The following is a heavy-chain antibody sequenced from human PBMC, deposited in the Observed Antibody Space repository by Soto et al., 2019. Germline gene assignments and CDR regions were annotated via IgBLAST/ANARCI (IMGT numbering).Heavy chain of an antibody. V-gene: IGHV3-21*01. CDR1: GFTFSSYS. J-gene: IGHJ3*02. CDR3: ARDRDQLLNKGGMVDAFDI. CDR2: ISSSSSYI. Sequence: GGSLRLSCAASGFTFSSYSMNWVRQAPGKGLEWVSSISSSSSYIYYADSVKGRFTISRDNAKNSLYLQMNSLRAEDTAVYYCARDRDQLLNKGGMVDAFDIWGQGTMVTVSS. D-gene: IGHD2-2*01.